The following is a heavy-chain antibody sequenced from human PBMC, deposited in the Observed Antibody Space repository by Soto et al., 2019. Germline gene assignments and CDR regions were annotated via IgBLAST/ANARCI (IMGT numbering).Heavy chain of an antibody. D-gene: IGHD4-4*01. J-gene: IGHJ5*02. V-gene: IGHV3-11*01. CDR1: GVGFPGSF. Sequence: GGSLRLCCVASGVGFPGSFMAWVRKTLGKGLEWISYISDSGGSIHYGDSVKDPFGISTDITKDSLYVLMNDPRADYTAVYYCACFKEGNILGLRGLDPWGQATRVTVSS. CDR2: ISDSGGSI. CDR3: ACFKEGNILGLRGLDP.